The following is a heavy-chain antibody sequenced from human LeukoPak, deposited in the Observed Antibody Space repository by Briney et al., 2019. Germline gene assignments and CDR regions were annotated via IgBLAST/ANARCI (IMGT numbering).Heavy chain of an antibody. CDR1: GXTFSSYT. CDR3: ARVGTRAD. CDR2: ISSSSNYI. D-gene: IGHD1-1*01. Sequence: GGSLRLSWAASGXTFSSYTMNWVRQAPGKGLEWVSSISSSSNYIHYADSLKGRFTISRDNANNSLYLQMNSLRAEDTAVYYCARVGTRADWGQGTLVTVSS. J-gene: IGHJ4*02. V-gene: IGHV3-21*01.